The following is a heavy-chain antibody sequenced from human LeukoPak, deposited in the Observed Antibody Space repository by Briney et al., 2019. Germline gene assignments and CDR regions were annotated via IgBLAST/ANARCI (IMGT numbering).Heavy chain of an antibody. D-gene: IGHD5-12*01. V-gene: IGHV1-2*02. CDR2: INPNSGGT. J-gene: IGHJ4*02. Sequence: GASVSVSCKASGYTFTGYYMHWVRHAPGQGLEWMGWINPNSGGTNYAQKFQGRVTMTRDTSISTAYMELSRMRSADTAVYYCARLEGYSGYDFSYWGQGTLVTVSS. CDR3: ARLEGYSGYDFSY. CDR1: GYTFTGYY.